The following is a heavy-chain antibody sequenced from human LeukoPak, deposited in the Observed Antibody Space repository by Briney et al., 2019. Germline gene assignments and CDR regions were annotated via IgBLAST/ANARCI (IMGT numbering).Heavy chain of an antibody. J-gene: IGHJ5*02. CDR3: ARERYCSSTSCYGNWFDP. V-gene: IGHV1-69*13. CDR1: GGTFSSYA. CDR2: IIPIFGTA. D-gene: IGHD2-2*01. Sequence: RASVKVSCKASGGTFSSYAISWVRQAPGQGLEWMGGIIPIFGTANYAQKFQGRVTITADESTSTAYMELSSLRSEDTAVYYCARERYCSSTSCYGNWFDPWGQGTLVRLL.